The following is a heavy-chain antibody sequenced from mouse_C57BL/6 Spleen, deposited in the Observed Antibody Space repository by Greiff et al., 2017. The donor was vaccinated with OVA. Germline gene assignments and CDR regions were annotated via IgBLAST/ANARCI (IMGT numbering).Heavy chain of an antibody. J-gene: IGHJ4*01. CDR2: IHPNSGST. CDR3: ALTVVGAMDY. CDR1: GYTFTSYW. D-gene: IGHD1-1*01. V-gene: IGHV1-64*01. Sequence: QVQLQQSGAELVKPGASVKLSCKASGYTFTSYWMHWVKQRPGQGLEWIGMIHPNSGSTNYNEKFKSKATLTVDKSSSTAYMQLSSLTSEDSAVYYCALTVVGAMDYWGQGTSVTVSS.